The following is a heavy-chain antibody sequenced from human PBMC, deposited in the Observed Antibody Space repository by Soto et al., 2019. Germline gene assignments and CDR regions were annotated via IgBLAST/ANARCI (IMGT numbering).Heavy chain of an antibody. V-gene: IGHV3-33*01. CDR3: ARPMVRGVYYYYYGMDV. Sequence: QVQLVESGGGVVQPGRSLRLSCAASGFTFSSYGMHWVRQAPGKGLEWVAVIWYDGSNKYYADSVKGRFTISRDNSKNTLYLQMNSLRADDTAVYSCARPMVRGVYYYYYGMDVWGQGTTVTVSS. D-gene: IGHD3-10*01. CDR2: IWYDGSNK. J-gene: IGHJ6*02. CDR1: GFTFSSYG.